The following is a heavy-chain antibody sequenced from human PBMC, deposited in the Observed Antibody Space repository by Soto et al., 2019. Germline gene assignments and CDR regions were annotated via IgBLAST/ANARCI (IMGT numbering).Heavy chain of an antibody. D-gene: IGHD6-19*01. CDR1: GFMFGSYA. V-gene: IGHV3-23*01. Sequence: EVQLLESGGGLVQPGGSLRLSCATSGFMFGSYAMNWVRQAPGKGLEWVSVISGGGSTTNYADSVRGRFTTSRDSSTDTVYLQMYSLRVEDTAVYYCAKARKYSSPYDSWGKGTLVTVSS. CDR2: ISGGGSTT. CDR3: AKARKYSSPYDS. J-gene: IGHJ5*01.